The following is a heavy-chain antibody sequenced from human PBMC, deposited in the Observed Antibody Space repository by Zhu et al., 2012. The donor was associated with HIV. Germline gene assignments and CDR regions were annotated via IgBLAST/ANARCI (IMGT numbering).Heavy chain of an antibody. CDR1: GGSISSYY. J-gene: IGHJ3*02. Sequence: QVQLQESGPGLVKPSETLSLTCTVSGGSISSYYWSWIRQPPGKGLEWIGYIYYSGSTNYNPSLKSRVTISVDTSKNQFSLKLSSVTAADTAVYYCARDDPGSSGYAFDIWGQGTMVTVSS. D-gene: IGHD3-22*01. CDR3: ARDDPGSSGYAFDI. V-gene: IGHV4-59*01. CDR2: IYYSGST.